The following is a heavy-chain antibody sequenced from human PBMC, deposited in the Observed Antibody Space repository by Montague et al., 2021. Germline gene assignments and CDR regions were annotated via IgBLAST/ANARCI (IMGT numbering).Heavy chain of an antibody. Sequence: PALVKPTQTLTLTCTFSGFSIGTSRVGVGWIRQPPGKALEWLALIYWDDEKRYSPSLKRRLTITKDTSKNQVVLTMTNIDPVDTGTYYCAHGVVWAAGQNWFDAWGQGTLVTVSS. CDR2: IYWDDEK. CDR3: AHGVVWAAGQNWFDA. J-gene: IGHJ5*02. D-gene: IGHD6-13*01. V-gene: IGHV2-5*02. CDR1: GFSIGTSRVG.